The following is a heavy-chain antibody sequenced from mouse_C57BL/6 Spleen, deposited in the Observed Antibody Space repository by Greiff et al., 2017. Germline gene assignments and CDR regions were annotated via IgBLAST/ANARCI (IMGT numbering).Heavy chain of an antibody. Sequence: EVNVVESGGGLVQPGGSLKLSCAASGFTFSDYYMYWVRQTPEKRLEWVAYISNGGGSTYYPDTVKGRFTISRDNAKNPLYLQMSRLKSEDTAMYYCARHDGSYYYAMDYWGQGTSVTVSS. D-gene: IGHD2-3*01. V-gene: IGHV5-12*01. CDR3: ARHDGSYYYAMDY. J-gene: IGHJ4*01. CDR1: GFTFSDYY. CDR2: ISNGGGST.